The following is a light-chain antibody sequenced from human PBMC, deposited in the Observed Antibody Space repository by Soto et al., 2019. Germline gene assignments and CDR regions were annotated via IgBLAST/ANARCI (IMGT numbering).Light chain of an antibody. CDR2: EVS. CDR3: SSYAGNNKYV. J-gene: IGLJ1*01. Sequence: QSALTQPPSASGSLGQSVTISCTGTSSDVGGYNYVSWYQQHPGKAPKLMISEVSKRPSGVPDRFSGSKSGNAASLTVSELQAEDEADYYCSSYAGNNKYVFGAGTKVTVL. V-gene: IGLV2-8*01. CDR1: SSDVGGYNY.